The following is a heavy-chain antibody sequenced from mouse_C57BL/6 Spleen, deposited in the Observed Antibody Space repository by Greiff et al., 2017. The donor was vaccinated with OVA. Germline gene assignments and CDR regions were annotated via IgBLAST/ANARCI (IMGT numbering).Heavy chain of an antibody. J-gene: IGHJ4*01. Sequence: QVQLQQPGAELVRPGSSVKLSCKASGYTFTSYWMDWVKQRPGQGLEWIGNIYPSDSETHYNQKFKDKATLTVDKSSSTAYMQLSSLTSEDSAVYYCARQDGYHPYCSMDYWGQGTSVTVSS. CDR1: GYTFTSYW. D-gene: IGHD2-3*01. V-gene: IGHV1-61*01. CDR2: IYPSDSET. CDR3: ARQDGYHPYCSMDY.